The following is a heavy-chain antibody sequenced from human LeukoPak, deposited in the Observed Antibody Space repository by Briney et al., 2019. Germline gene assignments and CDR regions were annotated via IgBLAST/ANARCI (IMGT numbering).Heavy chain of an antibody. V-gene: IGHV1-8*01. J-gene: IGHJ6*02. Sequence: ASVKVSCKASGYTFTSYDINWVRQATGQGLEWMGWMNPNSGNTGYAQKFLGRVTMTRNTSISTAYMELSSLRSEDTAVYYCARRAGYCSGGSCYQVDVWGQGTTGIVSS. CDR2: MNPNSGNT. CDR1: GYTFTSYD. CDR3: ARRAGYCSGGSCYQVDV. D-gene: IGHD2-15*01.